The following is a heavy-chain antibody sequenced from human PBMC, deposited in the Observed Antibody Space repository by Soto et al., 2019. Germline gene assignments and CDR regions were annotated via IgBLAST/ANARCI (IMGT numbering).Heavy chain of an antibody. J-gene: IGHJ4*02. CDR1: GYTLTDNY. Sequence: QVQLVQSGAEVKRPGASVKVSCKASGYTLTDNYMHWVREAPGQGLEWMGWISPNGGTNYAQKIQGRVTMTRDTSISTAYMALSRLRSDDTAVYYCARSLTTLTTLLDYWGQGTLVTVSS. CDR3: ARSLTTLTTLLDY. CDR2: ISPNGGT. V-gene: IGHV1-2*02. D-gene: IGHD4-17*01.